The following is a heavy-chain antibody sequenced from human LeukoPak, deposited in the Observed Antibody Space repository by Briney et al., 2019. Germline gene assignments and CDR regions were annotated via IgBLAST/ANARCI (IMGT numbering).Heavy chain of an antibody. CDR2: MSGDATST. J-gene: IGHJ4*02. D-gene: IGHD6-13*01. CDR1: GFTFSSFA. CDR3: AKRTSGSSWYSSDS. V-gene: IGHV3-23*01. Sequence: GGSLRLSCAASGFTFSSFAMNWVRQAPGKGLEWVSTMSGDATSTYYADSVKGRFTSSRDNSKNTMYLQMNSLRADDTAVYYCAKRTSGSSWYSSDSWGQGTLVTVSS.